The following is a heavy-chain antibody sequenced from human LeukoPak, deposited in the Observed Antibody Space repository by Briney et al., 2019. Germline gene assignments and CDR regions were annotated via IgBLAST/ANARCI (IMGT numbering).Heavy chain of an antibody. CDR1: GFTLDEYA. V-gene: IGHV3-9*01. J-gene: IGHJ3*02. CDR3: AKDKYSYGYGDAFDI. CDR2: ISWNSGTI. Sequence: GGSLRLSCAVSGFTLDEYAMHWVRQAPGKGLEWVSGISWNSGTIDYADSVKGRFTISRDNAKNSLSLQMNNLRAEDTALYYCAKDKYSYGYGDAFDIWGQGTMVTVSS. D-gene: IGHD5-18*01.